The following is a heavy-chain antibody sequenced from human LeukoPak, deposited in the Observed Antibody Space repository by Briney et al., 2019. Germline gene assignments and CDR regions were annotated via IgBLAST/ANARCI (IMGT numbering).Heavy chain of an antibody. J-gene: IGHJ6*01. V-gene: IGHV1-18*01. CDR2: ISAYNGNT. Sequence: GSSVTVSCKHSRYCFTRYGISWVRLAPRARLEWMGWISAYNGNTNYAQTLQDTGTMTTDTSTSTAYMELRSLRSDERAVYYYPRSSYSSSVSGQGATVTVSS. CDR3: PRSSYSSSV. D-gene: IGHD4-11*01. CDR1: RYCFTRYG.